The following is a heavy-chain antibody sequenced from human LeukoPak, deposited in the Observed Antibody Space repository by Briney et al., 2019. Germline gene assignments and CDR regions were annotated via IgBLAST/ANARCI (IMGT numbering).Heavy chain of an antibody. J-gene: IGHJ4*02. V-gene: IGHV3-21*01. D-gene: IGHD6-13*01. Sequence: GGSLRLSCAASGFTFSSYSMNWVRQAPGKGLEWVSSISSSSSYIYYADSVKGRFTISRDNAKNSLYLQMNSLRAKDTAVYYCARHVQIAAAKIDYWGQGTLVTVSS. CDR1: GFTFSSYS. CDR3: ARHVQIAAAKIDY. CDR2: ISSSSSYI.